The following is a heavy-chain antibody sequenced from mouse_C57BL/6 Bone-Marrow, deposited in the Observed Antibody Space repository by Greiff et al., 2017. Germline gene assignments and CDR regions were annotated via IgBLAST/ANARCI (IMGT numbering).Heavy chain of an antibody. CDR2: ISSGGSYT. CDR1: GFTFSSYG. J-gene: IGHJ3*01. Sequence: EVKLVESGGDLVKPGGSLKLSCAASGFTFSSYGMSWVRQTPDKRLEWVATISSGGSYTYYPDSVKGRFTISRDNAKNTLYLQMSSLKSEDTAMYYCARVYYSNPWFAYWGQGTLVTVSA. CDR3: ARVYYSNPWFAY. D-gene: IGHD2-5*01. V-gene: IGHV5-6*01.